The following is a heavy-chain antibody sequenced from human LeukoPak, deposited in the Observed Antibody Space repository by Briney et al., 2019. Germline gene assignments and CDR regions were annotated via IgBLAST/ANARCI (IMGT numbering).Heavy chain of an antibody. CDR1: GYSISSGYY. J-gene: IGHJ4*02. CDR3: ARQKSGYDSPIDY. Sequence: SETLSLTCAVSGYSISSGYYWGWIRQPPGKGLEWIGSIYHSGSTYYNPSLKSRVTISVDTSKNQLSLKLSSVTAADTAVYYCARQKSGYDSPIDYWGQGTLVTVSS. CDR2: IYHSGST. D-gene: IGHD5-12*01. V-gene: IGHV4-38-2*01.